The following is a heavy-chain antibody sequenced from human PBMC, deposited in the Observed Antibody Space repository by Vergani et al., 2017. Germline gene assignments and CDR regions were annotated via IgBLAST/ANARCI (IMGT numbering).Heavy chain of an antibody. J-gene: IGHJ3*02. CDR3: ARKGGGGATTPGAFDI. CDR1: GGTFSSYA. Sequence: QVQLVQSGAEVKKPGSSVKVSCKASGGTFSSYAISWVRQAPGQGLEWMERIIPILGIANYAQKFQGRVTITADKSTSTAYMELSSLRSEDRAVYYCARKGGGGATTPGAFDIWGQGTMVTVSS. CDR2: IIPILGIA. V-gene: IGHV1-69*04. D-gene: IGHD1-26*01.